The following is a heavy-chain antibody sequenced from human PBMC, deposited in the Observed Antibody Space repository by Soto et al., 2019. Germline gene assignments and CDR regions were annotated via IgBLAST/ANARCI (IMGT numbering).Heavy chain of an antibody. D-gene: IGHD1-26*01. J-gene: IGHJ4*02. V-gene: IGHV3-15*07. Sequence: QLVESGGGLVKPGGSLRLSCAASGFTFKDAGMNWVRQAPGKGLEWVGRIQSKTDGGTTDYAAPVRGRFTLSRDDSENTLFLQMDSLTTGDTAVYYCTAVMGAFRDGGPGTPVTVSS. CDR1: GFTFKDAG. CDR3: TAVMGAFRD. CDR2: IQSKTDGGTT.